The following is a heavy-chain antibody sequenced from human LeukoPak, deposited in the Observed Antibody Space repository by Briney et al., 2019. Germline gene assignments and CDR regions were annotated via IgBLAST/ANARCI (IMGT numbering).Heavy chain of an antibody. CDR1: DDSIRSGDYY. D-gene: IGHD3-22*01. CDR3: ARDGAYYYDSSGLR. J-gene: IGHJ4*02. CDR2: IYNDGTT. V-gene: IGHV4-30-4*08. Sequence: SETLSLTCAVSDDSIRSGDYYWSWVRQPPGKGLEWIAYIYNDGTTYSNPSLKSRVSLSVDTSRNQFSLKLSSVTAADTAVYYCARDGAYYYDSSGLRWGQGTLVTVSS.